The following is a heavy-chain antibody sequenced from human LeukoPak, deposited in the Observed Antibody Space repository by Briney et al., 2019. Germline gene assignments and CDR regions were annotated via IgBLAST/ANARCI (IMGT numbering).Heavy chain of an antibody. V-gene: IGHV4-30-4*07. CDR3: ARGRRLHVYYYDSSGYYRYYFDY. Sequence: SQTLSLTCAVSGGSISSDSHSWSWIRQPPGRGLEWIAYITYSGTTDYNPSLRSRVTLSLDTSKNQFSLKLSSVTAADTAVYYCARGRRLHVYYYDSSGYYRYYFDYWGQGTLVTVSS. CDR1: GGSISSDSHS. D-gene: IGHD3-22*01. J-gene: IGHJ4*02. CDR2: ITYSGTT.